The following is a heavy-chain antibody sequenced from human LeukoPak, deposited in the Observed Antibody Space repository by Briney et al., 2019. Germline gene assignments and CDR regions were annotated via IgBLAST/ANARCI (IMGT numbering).Heavy chain of an antibody. CDR3: ARRESIFGVVIIGSDDAFDI. CDR1: GYTFTSYG. Sequence: GASVKVPCKASGYTFTSYGISWVRQAPGQGLEWMGWISAYNGNTNYAQKLQGRVTMTTDTSTSTAYMELRSLRSDDTAVYYCARRESIFGVVIIGSDDAFDIWGQGTMVTVSS. J-gene: IGHJ3*02. D-gene: IGHD3-3*02. V-gene: IGHV1-18*01. CDR2: ISAYNGNT.